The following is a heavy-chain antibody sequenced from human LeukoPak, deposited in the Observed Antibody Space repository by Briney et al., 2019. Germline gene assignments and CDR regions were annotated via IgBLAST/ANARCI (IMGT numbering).Heavy chain of an antibody. D-gene: IGHD2-2*01. V-gene: IGHV4-59*08. CDR1: GGSISGDY. CDR3: ARYPMTYCSSSSCTDY. CDR2: IYYSGST. J-gene: IGHJ4*02. Sequence: KSSETLSLTCTVSGGSISGDYWSWIRQSLQGLEWIGYIYYSGSTNYNPSLKSRVTISVDTSKNQFSLKLSSVTAADTAVYYCARYPMTYCSSSSCTDYWGQGTLVTVSS.